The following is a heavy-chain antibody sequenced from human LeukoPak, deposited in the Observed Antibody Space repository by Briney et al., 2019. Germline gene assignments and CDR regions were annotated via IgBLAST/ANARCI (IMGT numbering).Heavy chain of an antibody. D-gene: IGHD2/OR15-2a*01. CDR1: GFTFGDYA. J-gene: IGHJ4*02. CDR2: IRGKAYGGTT. Sequence: GGSLRLSCTASGFTFGDYAMSWVRQAPGKGLEWVGFIRGKAYGGTTEYAASVKGRFTISRDDSKSIAYLQMNSLKTEDTAVYYCTRYFNWGQGTLVTVSS. CDR3: TRYFN. V-gene: IGHV3-49*04.